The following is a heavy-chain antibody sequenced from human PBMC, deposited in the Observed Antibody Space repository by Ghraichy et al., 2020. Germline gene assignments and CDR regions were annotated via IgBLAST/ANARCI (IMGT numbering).Heavy chain of an antibody. V-gene: IGHV3-48*03. Sequence: GGSLRLSCAASGFTFSSYEMNWVRQAPGKGLEWVSYISSSGTNIYYADSVKGRFTISRDNAKNSLYLQMNSLRAEDTAVYYCASGQQLGGYFDYWGQGTLVTVSS. CDR1: GFTFSSYE. J-gene: IGHJ4*02. CDR2: ISSSGTNI. D-gene: IGHD6-13*01. CDR3: ASGQQLGGYFDY.